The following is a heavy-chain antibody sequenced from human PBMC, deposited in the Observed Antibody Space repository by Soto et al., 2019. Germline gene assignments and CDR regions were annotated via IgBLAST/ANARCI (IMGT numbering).Heavy chain of an antibody. V-gene: IGHV4-39*01. CDR2: IYYSGST. Sequence: SETLSLTCTVSGGSISSSSYYWGWIRQPPGKGLEWIGSIYYSGSTYYNPSLKSRVTISVDTSKNQFSLKLSSVTAADTAVYYCARQGKPYYDFWSGVYYYMDVWGKGTTVTVSS. CDR3: ARQGKPYYDFWSGVYYYMDV. D-gene: IGHD3-3*01. J-gene: IGHJ6*03. CDR1: GGSISSSSYY.